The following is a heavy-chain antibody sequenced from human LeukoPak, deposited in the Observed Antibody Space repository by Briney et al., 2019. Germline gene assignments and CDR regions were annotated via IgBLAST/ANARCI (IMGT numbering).Heavy chain of an antibody. CDR2: ISGSGGST. CDR1: GFTFSSYA. J-gene: IGHJ4*02. D-gene: IGHD1-1*01. Sequence: GGSLRLSCAASGFTFSSYAMSWVRQAPGKGLEWVSAISGSGGSTCYADSVKGRFTISRDKSKNTLYLQMNSLRAEDTAVYFCAKSRSGSANWALQIFDNWGQGTLVTVSS. V-gene: IGHV3-23*01. CDR3: AKSRSGSANWALQIFDN.